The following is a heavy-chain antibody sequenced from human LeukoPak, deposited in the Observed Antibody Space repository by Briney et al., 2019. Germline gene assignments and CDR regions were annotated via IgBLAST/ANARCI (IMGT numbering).Heavy chain of an antibody. D-gene: IGHD3-10*01. CDR3: AKMDYGSGSYYVLNSPDY. J-gene: IGHJ4*02. Sequence: GGSLRLSCAASGFTFSSYAVSWVRQTLGEGLEWVSAISGGGGSTYYADSVKGRFTISRDNSKNTLYLQLNSLRAEDTALYYCAKMDYGSGSYYVLNSPDYWGQGTLVTVSS. CDR1: GFTFSSYA. CDR2: ISGGGGST. V-gene: IGHV3-23*01.